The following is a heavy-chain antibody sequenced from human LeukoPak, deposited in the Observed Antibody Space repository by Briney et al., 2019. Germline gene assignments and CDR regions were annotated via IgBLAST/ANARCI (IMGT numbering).Heavy chain of an antibody. Sequence: GGSLRLSCAASGFTFSSYGMHWVRQAPGKGLEWVSSISSSSSYIYYADSVKGRFTISRDNAKNSLYLQMNSLRAEDTAVYYCARAMGGYYYDSSGYQPFDYWGQGTLVTVSS. CDR2: ISSSSSYI. D-gene: IGHD3-22*01. J-gene: IGHJ4*02. CDR1: GFTFSSYG. CDR3: ARAMGGYYYDSSGYQPFDY. V-gene: IGHV3-21*01.